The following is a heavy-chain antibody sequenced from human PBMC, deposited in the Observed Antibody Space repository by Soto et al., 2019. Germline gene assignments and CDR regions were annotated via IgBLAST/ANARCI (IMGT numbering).Heavy chain of an antibody. CDR1: GGSINNGGYS. D-gene: IGHD3-9*01. V-gene: IGHV4-30-2*01. CDR2: ISHGGNT. CDR3: ARTSYDILTGRLDAFDI. Sequence: LSLTCAVSGGSINNGGYSWSWLRQPPGKGLEWIGYISHGGNTYYNPSLRSRVIMSIDRSKNHFSLGLKSVTAADTATYYCARTSYDILTGRLDAFDIWGQGTMVTVSS. J-gene: IGHJ3*02.